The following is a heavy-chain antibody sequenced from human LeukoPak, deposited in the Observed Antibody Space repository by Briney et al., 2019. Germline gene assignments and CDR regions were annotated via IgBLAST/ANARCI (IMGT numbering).Heavy chain of an antibody. J-gene: IGHJ4*02. CDR3: ARDRLEAVADDDYFDY. Sequence: PGGSLRLSCAASGFTFSNHGMHWVRQAPGKGPEWVALIWYDGSNKYYGDSVKGRFTISRDNSKNTAYLQMNSLRAEDTGVYYCARDRLEAVADDDYFDYWGQGTLVTVSS. V-gene: IGHV3-33*01. D-gene: IGHD2-15*01. CDR1: GFTFSNHG. CDR2: IWYDGSNK.